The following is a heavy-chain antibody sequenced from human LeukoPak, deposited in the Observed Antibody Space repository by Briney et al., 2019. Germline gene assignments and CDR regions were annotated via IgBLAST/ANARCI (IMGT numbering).Heavy chain of an antibody. D-gene: IGHD3-10*01. CDR2: IYYSGST. CDR3: ARAYYYGSGSPHKGTLNFDY. CDR1: GGSISSSSYY. J-gene: IGHJ4*02. V-gene: IGHV4-39*01. Sequence: SETLSLTCTVSGGSISSSSYYWGWIRQPPGKGLEWIGSIYYSGSTYYNPSLKSRVAISVDTSKNQFSLKLSSVTAADTAVYYCARAYYYGSGSPHKGTLNFDYWGQGTLVTVSS.